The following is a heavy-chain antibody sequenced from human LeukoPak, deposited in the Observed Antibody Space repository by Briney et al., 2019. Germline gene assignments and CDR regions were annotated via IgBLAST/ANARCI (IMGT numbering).Heavy chain of an antibody. CDR3: ARHPYYYESRGYPRFLDY. CDR2: IYYSGTT. CDR1: GGSISNTNYY. D-gene: IGHD3-22*01. V-gene: IGHV4-39*01. Sequence: PSETLSLTCAVSGGSISNTNYYWGWIRQPPGKGLEWIGSIYYSGTTYYNPSLQSRVIISVDTPKSQFSLRLSSVTAADTAVYYCARHPYYYESRGYPRFLDYWGQGTLVTASS. J-gene: IGHJ4*02.